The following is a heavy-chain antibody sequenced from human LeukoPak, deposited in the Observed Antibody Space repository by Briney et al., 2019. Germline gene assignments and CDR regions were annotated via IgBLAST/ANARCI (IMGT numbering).Heavy chain of an antibody. CDR3: ATDSPTTVGYPYDSSGYDY. Sequence: GASVKVSCKASGYTFTSYYMHWVRQAPGQGLEWMGIINPSGGSTSYAQKFRGRVTMTRDTSTSTVYMELSSLRSEDTAVYYCATDSPTTVGYPYDSSGYDYWGQGTLVTVSS. D-gene: IGHD3-22*01. V-gene: IGHV1-46*01. CDR1: GYTFTSYY. J-gene: IGHJ4*02. CDR2: INPSGGST.